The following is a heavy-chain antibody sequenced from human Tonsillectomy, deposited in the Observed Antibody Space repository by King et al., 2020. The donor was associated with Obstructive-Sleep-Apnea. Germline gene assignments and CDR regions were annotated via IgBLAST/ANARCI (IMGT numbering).Heavy chain of an antibody. V-gene: IGHV4-39*01. J-gene: IGHJ4*02. CDR2: IYYSGST. CDR3: AIIERAYTRVNVLLWFGEFNY. D-gene: IGHD3-10*01. Sequence: QLQLQESGPGLVKPSETLSLTCTVSGGSIRSSSYYWGWIRQPPGKGLEWIGSIYYSGSTYYNPSLKSRVTISVDTSKNQFSLKLSSVTAADTAVYYCAIIERAYTRVNVLLWFGEFNYWGQGTLVTVSS. CDR1: GGSIRSSSYY.